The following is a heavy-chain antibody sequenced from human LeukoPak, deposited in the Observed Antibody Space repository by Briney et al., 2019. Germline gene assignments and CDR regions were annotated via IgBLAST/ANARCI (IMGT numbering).Heavy chain of an antibody. CDR1: GYSFTSYG. CDR3: ARVGSGDAFDI. CDR2: ISAYNGYT. J-gene: IGHJ3*02. D-gene: IGHD6-25*01. Sequence: ASVNVSCKASGYSFTSYGISWVRQAPGQGPEWMGWISAYNGYTNYAQKLQGRVTMTTDTSTSTAYMELRSLRSDDTAVYYCARVGSGDAFDIWGQGTMVTVSS. V-gene: IGHV1-18*01.